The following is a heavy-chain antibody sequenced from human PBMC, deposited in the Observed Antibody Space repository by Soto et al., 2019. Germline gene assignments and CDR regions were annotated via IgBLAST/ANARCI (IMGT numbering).Heavy chain of an antibody. D-gene: IGHD6-6*01. V-gene: IGHV4-34*01. Sequence: SETLSLTCAVYGGSFSGYYWSWIRQPPGKGLEWIGEINHSGSTNYNPSLKSRVTISVDTSKNQFSLELRSVTAADTAVYYCARAVGSSSSGRSYYYGMDVWGQGTTVTVSS. J-gene: IGHJ6*02. CDR3: ARAVGSSSSGRSYYYGMDV. CDR2: INHSGST. CDR1: GGSFSGYY.